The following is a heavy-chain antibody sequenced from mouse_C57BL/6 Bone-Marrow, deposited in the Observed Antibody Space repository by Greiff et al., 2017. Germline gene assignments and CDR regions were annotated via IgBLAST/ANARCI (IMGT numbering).Heavy chain of an antibody. Sequence: VQLQQPGAELVKPGASVKLSCKASGYTFTSYWMHWVKQRPGQGLEWIGMIHPNSGSTNYNEKFKSKATLTVDKSSSTAYMQLSSLTSEDSAVYYCARVLYYSNLYAMDYWGQGTSVTVSS. J-gene: IGHJ4*01. CDR2: IHPNSGST. V-gene: IGHV1-64*01. CDR1: GYTFTSYW. CDR3: ARVLYYSNLYAMDY. D-gene: IGHD2-5*01.